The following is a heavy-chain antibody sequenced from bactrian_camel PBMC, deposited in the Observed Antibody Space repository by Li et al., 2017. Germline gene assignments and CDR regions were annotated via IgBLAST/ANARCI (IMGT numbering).Heavy chain of an antibody. J-gene: IGHJ4*01. CDR1: GFIFSNYD. Sequence: QLVESGGGLVQPGGSLRLSCAASGFIFSNYDMSWVRQAPGRGLEWVSGIGSGGGGTYAADSMKGRFTISRDNAKNTLYLQLNSLKTEDTAMYYCANWGTASSGYEFNYWGQGTQVTVS. CDR3: ANWGTASSGYEFNY. CDR2: IGSGGGGT. D-gene: IGHD7*01. V-gene: IGHV3S40*01.